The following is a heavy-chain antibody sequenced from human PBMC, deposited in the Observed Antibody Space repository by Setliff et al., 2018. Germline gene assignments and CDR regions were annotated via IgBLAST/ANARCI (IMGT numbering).Heavy chain of an antibody. CDR3: RLAHCNTTSCGEALDF. CDR1: GGSFSGYY. Sequence: LSLTCAVSGGSFSGYYWSWIRQRPGKGLDWIGEINHSGTTNYDPSLEGRISISVDTSKRQFSLKLSSVTAADTAVYYFRLAHCNTTSCGEALDFWSQGTLVTVSS. D-gene: IGHD2-2*01. J-gene: IGHJ4*02. V-gene: IGHV4-34*01. CDR2: INHSGTT.